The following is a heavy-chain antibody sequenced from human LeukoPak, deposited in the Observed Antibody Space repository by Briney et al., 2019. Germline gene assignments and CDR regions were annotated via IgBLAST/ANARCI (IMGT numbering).Heavy chain of an antibody. Sequence: GGSLRLSCVASGFTFSNHWMHWVRQVLGKGLVWVSRIDGGGSSTSYADSVKGRFSISRDNGENTLYLQMNSLRVEDTAVYYCARGPGSSGGAYVGDYWGHGTLVTVSS. D-gene: IGHD3-22*01. J-gene: IGHJ4*01. V-gene: IGHV3-74*01. CDR3: ARGPGSSGGAYVGDY. CDR1: GFTFSNHW. CDR2: IDGGGSST.